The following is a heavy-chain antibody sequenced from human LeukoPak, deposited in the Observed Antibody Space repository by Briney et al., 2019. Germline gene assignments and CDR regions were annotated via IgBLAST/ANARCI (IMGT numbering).Heavy chain of an antibody. D-gene: IGHD3-10*01. J-gene: IGHJ4*02. Sequence: PGRSLRLSCAASGFTFSSYWMSWVRQAPGKGLEWVANIKQDGSEKYYVDSVKGRFTISRDNAKNSLYLQMNSLRAEDMAVYYCAREHGSGSYPVYWGQGTLVTVSS. CDR1: GFTFSSYW. V-gene: IGHV3-7*01. CDR2: IKQDGSEK. CDR3: AREHGSGSYPVY.